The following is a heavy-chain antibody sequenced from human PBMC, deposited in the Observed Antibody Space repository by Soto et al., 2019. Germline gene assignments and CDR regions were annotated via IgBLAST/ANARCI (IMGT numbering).Heavy chain of an antibody. CDR3: ARGGDSYGYGEYYYYGMDV. CDR1: GYSFSIYW. D-gene: IGHD5-18*01. Sequence: PGESLKISCKGSGYSFSIYWIAWVRQMPGKGLEWMGIIYPGDSDTTYSPSFQGQVTISADTSISTAYLQWNSLRAEDTAVYYCARGGDSYGYGEYYYYGMDVWGQGTTVTVSS. J-gene: IGHJ6*02. V-gene: IGHV5-51*01. CDR2: IYPGDSDT.